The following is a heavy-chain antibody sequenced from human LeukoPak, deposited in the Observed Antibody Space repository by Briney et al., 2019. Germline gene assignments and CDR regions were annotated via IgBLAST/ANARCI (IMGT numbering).Heavy chain of an antibody. V-gene: IGHV4-38-2*02. CDR1: GYSISSGYY. D-gene: IGHD2-2*02. CDR2: IYHSGST. J-gene: IGHJ5*02. Sequence: PSETLSLTCTVSGYSISSGYYWGWIRQPPGKGLEWIGSIYHSGSTYYNPSLKTRVPISVDTSKTQFSLKLSSVTAADTAVYYCAREIVVPAAILENWFDPWGQGTLVTVSS. CDR3: AREIVVPAAILENWFDP.